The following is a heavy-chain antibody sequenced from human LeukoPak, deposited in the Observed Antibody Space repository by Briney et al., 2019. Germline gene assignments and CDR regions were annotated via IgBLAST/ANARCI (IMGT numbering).Heavy chain of an antibody. Sequence: GGSLRLSCAASGFTFSSYEMNWVRQDPGEGMEWVSYISSSGSTIYYADSVKGRFTISRDNAKNSLYLQMNSLRAEDTAVYYCARERIAVAGYYYYYMDVWGKGTTVTVPS. J-gene: IGHJ6*03. CDR3: ARERIAVAGYYYYYMDV. CDR1: GFTFSSYE. D-gene: IGHD6-19*01. V-gene: IGHV3-48*03. CDR2: ISSSGSTI.